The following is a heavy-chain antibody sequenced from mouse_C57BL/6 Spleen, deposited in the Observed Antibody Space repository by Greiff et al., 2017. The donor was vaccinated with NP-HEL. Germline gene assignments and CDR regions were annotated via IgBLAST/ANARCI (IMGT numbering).Heavy chain of an antibody. CDR2: IRLKSDNYAT. V-gene: IGHV6-3*01. CDR3: TALTFDY. CDR1: GFTFSNYW. Sequence: EVKLEESGGGLVQPGGSMKLSCVASGFTFSNYWMNWVRQSPETGLEWVAQIRLKSDNYATHYAESVKGRFTISRDDSKSSVYLQMNNLRAEDTGIYYCTALTFDYWGQGTTLTVSS. J-gene: IGHJ2*01.